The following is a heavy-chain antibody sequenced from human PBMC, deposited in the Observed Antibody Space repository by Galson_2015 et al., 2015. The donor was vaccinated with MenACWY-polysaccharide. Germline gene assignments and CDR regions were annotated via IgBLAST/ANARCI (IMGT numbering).Heavy chain of an antibody. V-gene: IGHV3-23*01. D-gene: IGHD3-10*01. CDR3: VNQGFSGAFDV. CDR2: IGGSGDDT. J-gene: IGHJ3*01. CDR1: GFTFSSYA. Sequence: SLRLSCAAAGFTFSSYAMAWVRQAPGKGLEWVSAIGGSGDDTYYADSVKGRFTISRDNSKNTLYLQMNSLRDEDTAVYYCVNQGFSGAFDVWGQGKMVTVSS.